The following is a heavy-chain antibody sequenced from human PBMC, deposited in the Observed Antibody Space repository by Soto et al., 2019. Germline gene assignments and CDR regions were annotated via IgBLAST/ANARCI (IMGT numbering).Heavy chain of an antibody. CDR3: ARVMDYYDSSGYSPHYYYGMDV. CDR1: GGTFSSYA. V-gene: IGHV1-69*13. CDR2: IIPIFGTA. Sequence: SVKVSCKASGGTFSSYAISWVRQAPGQGLEWMGGIIPIFGTANYAQKFQGRVTITADESTSTAYMELSSLRSEDTAVYYCARVMDYYDSSGYSPHYYYGMDVWGQATTVTVSS. D-gene: IGHD3-22*01. J-gene: IGHJ6*02.